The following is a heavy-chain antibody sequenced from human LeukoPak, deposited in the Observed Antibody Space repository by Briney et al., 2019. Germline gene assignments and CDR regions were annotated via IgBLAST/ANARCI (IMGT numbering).Heavy chain of an antibody. CDR2: KDYSGST. J-gene: IGHJ2*01. Sequence: SETLSLTCTVSGGPISSYYWSWIRQPPGKGLEWIGYKDYSGSTNYNRSLKSRVTISVDTSKNQFSLKLSSVTAADTAVYYCARVYYSSSYDYWYFDLWGRGTLVTVSS. CDR3: ARVYYSSSYDYWYFDL. CDR1: GGPISSYY. V-gene: IGHV4-59*01. D-gene: IGHD6-13*01.